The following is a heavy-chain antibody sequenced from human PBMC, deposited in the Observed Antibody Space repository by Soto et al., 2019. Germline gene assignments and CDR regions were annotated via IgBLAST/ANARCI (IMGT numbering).Heavy chain of an antibody. Sequence: EVQLLESGGGLVQPGGSLRLSCAASAFTFTNDAMSWVRQAPGKGLEWVSSISGSGGSTYYADSVQVRCTISRDNPNITLYIQMDSLRAEDTAVSFCARRWHFTSWYWFDPGGQCTEFTVSS. CDR3: ARRWHFTSWYWFDP. J-gene: IGHJ5*02. CDR2: ISGSGGST. V-gene: IGHV3-23*01. CDR1: AFTFTNDA. D-gene: IGHD2-2*01.